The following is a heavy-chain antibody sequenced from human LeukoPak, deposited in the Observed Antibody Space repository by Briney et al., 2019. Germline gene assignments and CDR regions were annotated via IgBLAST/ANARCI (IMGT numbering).Heavy chain of an antibody. CDR2: IYHSGST. CDR1: GYSISSGYY. D-gene: IGHD5-24*01. J-gene: IGHJ4*02. Sequence: SETLSLTCTVSGYSISSGYYWGWIRQPPGKGLEWIGSIYHSGSTYYNPSLKSRVTISVDTSKNQFSLKLSSVTAADTAVYYCARSSEDGYNTLSDYWGQGTLVTVSS. CDR3: ARSSEDGYNTLSDY. V-gene: IGHV4-38-2*02.